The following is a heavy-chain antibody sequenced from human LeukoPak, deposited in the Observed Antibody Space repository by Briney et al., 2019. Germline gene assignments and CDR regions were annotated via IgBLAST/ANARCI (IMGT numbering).Heavy chain of an antibody. Sequence: PGGSLRLSCADSGFTVSSNYMSWVRQAPGKGLEWVSVIYSGDSTYYADSVKGRFIISRDNSKNTVYLQMNSLRAEDTAVYYCARDRAVADGRLYYWGQGTLVTVSS. J-gene: IGHJ4*02. V-gene: IGHV3-66*01. D-gene: IGHD6-19*01. CDR1: GFTVSSNY. CDR3: ARDRAVADGRLYY. CDR2: IYSGDST.